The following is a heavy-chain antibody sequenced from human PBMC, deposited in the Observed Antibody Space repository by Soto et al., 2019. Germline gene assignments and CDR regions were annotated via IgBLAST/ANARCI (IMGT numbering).Heavy chain of an antibody. CDR1: GGSISSYY. D-gene: IGHD3-3*01. J-gene: IGHJ6*02. Sequence: TSETLSLTCTVSGGSISSYYWSWIRQPPGKGLEWIGYIYYSGSTNYNPSLKSRVTISVDTSKNQFSLKLSSVTAADTAVYYCARGGIRFLEWSPGNYYYGMDVWGQGTTVTVSS. CDR3: ARGGIRFLEWSPGNYYYGMDV. V-gene: IGHV4-59*01. CDR2: IYYSGST.